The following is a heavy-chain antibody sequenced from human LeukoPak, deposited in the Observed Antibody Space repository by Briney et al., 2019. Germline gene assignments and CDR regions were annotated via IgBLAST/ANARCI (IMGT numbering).Heavy chain of an antibody. Sequence: GESLKISCKGSGYTFPSYWIGWVRQTPGKGLEWMGIIYPGDSDTRYSPTFQGQVTISADKSISTAYLQWGSLKASDTAMYYCARVVSLSVVPSLFDSWGQGTLVTVSS. V-gene: IGHV5-51*01. CDR2: IYPGDSDT. J-gene: IGHJ4*02. D-gene: IGHD4-23*01. CDR1: GYTFPSYW. CDR3: ARVVSLSVVPSLFDS.